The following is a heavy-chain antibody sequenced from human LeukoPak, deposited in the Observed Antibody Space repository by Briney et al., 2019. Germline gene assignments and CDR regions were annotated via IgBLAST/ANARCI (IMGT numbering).Heavy chain of an antibody. D-gene: IGHD3-22*01. CDR1: GGTFSSYA. J-gene: IGHJ4*02. CDR3: VRDRGNPLYYYDTSGASFDY. Sequence: ASVKVSCKASGGTFSSYAISWVRQAPGQGLEWMGWVGAYNGNANYALKFQGRVTMTTDTSTSTAYMDMRSLRSDDTAVYYCVRDRGNPLYYYDTSGASFDYWGQRTLVTVSS. CDR2: VGAYNGNA. V-gene: IGHV1-18*01.